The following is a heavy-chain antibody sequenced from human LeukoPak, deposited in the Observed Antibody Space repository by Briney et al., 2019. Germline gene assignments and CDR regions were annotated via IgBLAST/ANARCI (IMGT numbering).Heavy chain of an antibody. J-gene: IGHJ6*03. Sequence: GGSLRLSCAASGFTFSSYAMSWVRQAPGKGLEWVSTITGSGASTYYADSVKGRFTISRDNSKNTLYLQMNSLRGEDTAVYYCAKGPYYYMDVWGKGTTVTVS. V-gene: IGHV3-23*01. CDR2: ITGSGAST. CDR1: GFTFSSYA. CDR3: AKGPYYYMDV.